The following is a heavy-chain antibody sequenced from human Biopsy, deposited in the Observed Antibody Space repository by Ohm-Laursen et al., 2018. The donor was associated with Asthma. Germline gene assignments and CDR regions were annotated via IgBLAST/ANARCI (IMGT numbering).Heavy chain of an antibody. Sequence: SLRLSCPASGFTLSRPAMSWVRPAPGKGLERVSAITRSGGTTYYADSVRGRFTISRDNPKSTLFLQMDSLTAEDTAVYYCPKDFRGIAVAGDRGFDYWGQGTLVTVSS. V-gene: IGHV3-23*01. CDR2: ITRSGGTT. CDR1: GFTLSRPA. CDR3: PKDFRGIAVAGDRGFDY. D-gene: IGHD6-19*01. J-gene: IGHJ4*02.